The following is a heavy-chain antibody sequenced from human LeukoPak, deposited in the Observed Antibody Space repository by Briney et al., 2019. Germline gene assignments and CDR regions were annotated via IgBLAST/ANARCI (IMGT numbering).Heavy chain of an antibody. CDR2: IYYSGST. J-gene: IGHJ3*02. D-gene: IGHD3-22*01. CDR3: ARHPEYDSRVTPFFDI. V-gene: IGHV4-39*01. Sequence: PSETLSLTCTVSGGSISSSSYYWGWIRQPPGRGLEWIGSIYYSGSTYYNPSLKSRVTISVDTSKNQFSLKLSSVTAADTAVYYCARHPEYDSRVTPFFDIWGQGTMVTVSS. CDR1: GGSISSSSYY.